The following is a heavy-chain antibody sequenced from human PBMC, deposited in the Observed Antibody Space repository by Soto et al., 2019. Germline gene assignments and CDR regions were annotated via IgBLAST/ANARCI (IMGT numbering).Heavy chain of an antibody. V-gene: IGHV1-69*13. CDR1: GGTFSSYS. D-gene: IGHD6-6*01. J-gene: IGHJ5*02. CDR2: IIPIFGTA. Sequence: ASVKVSCKASGGTFSSYSISWVLQAPGQGLEWMGGIIPIFGTANYAQKFQGRVTITADESTSTAYMELSSLRSEDTAVYYCARGVQQLVQRDWFDPWGQGTLVTVSS. CDR3: ARGVQQLVQRDWFDP.